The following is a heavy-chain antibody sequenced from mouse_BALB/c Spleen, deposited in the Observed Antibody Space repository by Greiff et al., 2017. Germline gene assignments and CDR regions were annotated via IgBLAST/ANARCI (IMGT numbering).Heavy chain of an antibody. CDR3: ARYGYYYFDY. V-gene: IGHV1-55*01. CDR1: GYNFTSYW. Sequence: QVQLKQPGAELVKPGTSVKLSCKASGYNFTSYWINWVKLRPGQGLEWIGDIYPGSGSTNYNEKFKSKATLTVDTSSSTAYMQLSSLASEDSALYYCARYGYYYFDYWGQGTTLTVSS. J-gene: IGHJ2*01. D-gene: IGHD2-2*01. CDR2: IYPGSGST.